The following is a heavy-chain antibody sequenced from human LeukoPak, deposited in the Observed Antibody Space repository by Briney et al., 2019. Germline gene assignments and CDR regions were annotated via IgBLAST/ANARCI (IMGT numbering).Heavy chain of an antibody. CDR3: ARWSKPGIAAAGLSPAFDI. D-gene: IGHD6-13*01. CDR1: GYSFTSYW. V-gene: IGHV5-51*01. J-gene: IGHJ3*02. CDR2: IYPGDSDT. Sequence: GESLKISCKGSGYSFTSYWIGWVRQMPGKGLEWLGIIYPGDSDTRYSPSFQGQVTISADKSISTAYPQWSSLKASDTAMYYCARWSKPGIAAAGLSPAFDIWGQGTMVTVSS.